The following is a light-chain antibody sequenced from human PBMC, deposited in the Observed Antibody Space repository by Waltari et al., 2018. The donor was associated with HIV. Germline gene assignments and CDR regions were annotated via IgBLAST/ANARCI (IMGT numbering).Light chain of an antibody. CDR2: WAY. J-gene: IGKJ2*01. V-gene: IGKV4-1*01. CDR3: QQYSDLPYT. Sequence: DVVVTQSPDSLAVSLGERATLHCKSNQSLLYISNNQNYLAWYQQKAGQRPKLLIYWAYIRESGVPDRFSGSGSETDFTLTISSLQAEDVAVYYCQQYSDLPYTFGQGTKLEIK. CDR1: QSLLYISNNQNY.